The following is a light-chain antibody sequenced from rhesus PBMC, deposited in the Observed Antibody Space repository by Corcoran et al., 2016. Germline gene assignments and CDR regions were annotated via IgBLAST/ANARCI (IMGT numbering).Light chain of an antibody. CDR1: QGISSW. CDR2: KAS. V-gene: IGKV1-22*01. Sequence: DIQMTQSPSSLSAPVGDTVTITCRASQGISSWLAWYQQKPGKAPKLLIYKASSLQSGVPSRFSGSGAGTDFTLTISSLQSEDFATYNCQQYSSRPYSFGQGTKVEIK. CDR3: QQYSSRPYS. J-gene: IGKJ2*01.